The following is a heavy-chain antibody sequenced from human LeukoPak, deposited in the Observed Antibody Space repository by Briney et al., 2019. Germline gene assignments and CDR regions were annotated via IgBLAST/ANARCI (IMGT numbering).Heavy chain of an antibody. CDR3: TRRPYSSSWYYFDY. D-gene: IGHD6-13*01. V-gene: IGHV3-11*04. J-gene: IGHJ4*02. Sequence: GSLRLSCAVSGFTFSDYYMSWVRQAPGKGLEWVSYISSSGSMLHYADSAEGRFTISRDDAKNSLYLQMSSLRVEDTAVYYCTRRPYSSSWYYFDYWGQGTLVTVSS. CDR2: ISSSGSML. CDR1: GFTFSDYY.